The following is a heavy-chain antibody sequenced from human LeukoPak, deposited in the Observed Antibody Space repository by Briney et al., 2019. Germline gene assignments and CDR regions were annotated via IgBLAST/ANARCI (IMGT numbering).Heavy chain of an antibody. Sequence: SETLSLTCAVYGGSFSGYYWSWIRQPPGKGLEWIGEINHSGSTNYNPSLKSRVTISVDTSKNQFSLKLSSVTAADTAVYYCARPLRRGPFDYWGQGTLVTVSS. CDR2: INHSGST. J-gene: IGHJ4*02. V-gene: IGHV4-34*01. CDR1: GGSFSGYY. CDR3: ARPLRRGPFDY.